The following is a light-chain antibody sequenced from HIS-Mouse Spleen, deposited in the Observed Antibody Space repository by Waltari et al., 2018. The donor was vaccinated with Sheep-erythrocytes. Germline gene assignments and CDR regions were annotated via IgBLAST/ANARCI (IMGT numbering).Light chain of an antibody. Sequence: QSALTQPRSVSGSPGQSVTISCPGTSSDAGGYNDVPWYQQHPGQAPKLMIYDVSKRPSGVPDRFSGSKSGNTASLTISGLQAEDEADYYCCSYAGSYNHVFATGTKVTVL. V-gene: IGLV2-11*01. CDR2: DVS. J-gene: IGLJ1*01. CDR1: SSDAGGYND. CDR3: CSYAGSYNHV.